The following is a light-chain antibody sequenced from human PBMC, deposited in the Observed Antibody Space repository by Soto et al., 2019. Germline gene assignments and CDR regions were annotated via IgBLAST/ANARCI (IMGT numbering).Light chain of an antibody. V-gene: IGKV3-11*01. CDR1: QSVSSY. CDR3: QQYNTWPPIT. CDR2: DAS. Sequence: GLTQSPETLSLSPGERATLSCRASQSVSSYLAWYQQKPGQAPRLLIYDASNRATGIPARFSGSGSGTEFTLTISSLQSEDFAVYYCQQYNTWPPITFCQGTRLEI. J-gene: IGKJ5*01.